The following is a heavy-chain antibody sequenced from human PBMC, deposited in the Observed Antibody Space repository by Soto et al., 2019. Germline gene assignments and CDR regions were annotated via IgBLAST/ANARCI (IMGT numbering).Heavy chain of an antibody. V-gene: IGHV3-66*01. D-gene: IGHD2-15*01. CDR2: IYSGGST. CDR3: ARDLGYCSGGSCYVFGAFDI. CDR1: GFTVSSNY. J-gene: IGHJ3*02. Sequence: GGSLRLSCAASGFTVSSNYMSWVRQAPGKGLEWVSVIYSGGSTYYADSVKGRFTISRDNSKNTLYLQMNSLRAEDTAVYYCARDLGYCSGGSCYVFGAFDIWGQGTMVTVSS.